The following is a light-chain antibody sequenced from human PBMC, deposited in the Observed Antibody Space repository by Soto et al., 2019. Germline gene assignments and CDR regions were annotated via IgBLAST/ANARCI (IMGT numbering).Light chain of an antibody. CDR3: QTWGTGIWV. CDR1: SAHNTYA. V-gene: IGLV4-69*01. Sequence: QPVLTQSPSASASLGASVKLTCTLSSAHNTYAIAWHQQQPQKGPRFLLKINSDGSHNKGDGIPDRFSGSSSGAERYLTISSLQSEDEADYYCQTWGTGIWVFGAGTKLTVL. CDR2: INSDGSH. J-gene: IGLJ3*02.